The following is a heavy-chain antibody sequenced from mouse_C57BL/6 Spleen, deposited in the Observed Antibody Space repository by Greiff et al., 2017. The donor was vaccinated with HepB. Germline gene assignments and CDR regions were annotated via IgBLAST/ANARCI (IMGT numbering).Heavy chain of an antibody. V-gene: IGHV1-26*01. CDR2: INPNNGGT. Sequence: EVQLQQSGPELVKPGASVKISCKASGYTFTDYYMNWVKQSHGKSLEWIGDINPNNGGTSYNQKFKGKATLTVDMSSSTAYMELLSLTSEDSAVYYCARGDHLYYYDYSGQGNTLSVSS. CDR1: GYTFTDYY. J-gene: IGHJ2*01. CDR3: ARGDHLYYYDY. D-gene: IGHD2-13*01.